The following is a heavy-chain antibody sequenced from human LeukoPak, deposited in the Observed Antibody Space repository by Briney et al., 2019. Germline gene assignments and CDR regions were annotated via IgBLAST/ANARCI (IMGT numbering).Heavy chain of an antibody. CDR2: IYYSGST. D-gene: IGHD6-19*01. V-gene: IGHV4-59*01. Sequence: SETLSLTCTVSGGSISSYYWSWIRQPPGKGLEWIGYIYYSGSTNYNPSLKSRVTISVDTSKNQFSLKLSSVTAADTAVYYCARGYSSGWAYYFDYWGQGTLVTVSS. J-gene: IGHJ4*02. CDR3: ARGYSSGWAYYFDY. CDR1: GGSISSYY.